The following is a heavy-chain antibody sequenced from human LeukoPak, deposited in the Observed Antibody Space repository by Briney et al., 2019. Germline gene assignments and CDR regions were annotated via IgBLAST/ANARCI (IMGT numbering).Heavy chain of an antibody. V-gene: IGHV3-53*04. J-gene: IGHJ6*02. CDR3: ARDGVVYGMDV. D-gene: IGHD3-16*01. Sequence: GGSLRLSCAASGFTVSSNYMSWVRQAPAKGLEWVSVIYSGGSTYYADSAKGRFAISRHNSKNTLYLQKNSLRAEDTAVYYCARDGVVYGMDVWGQGTTVTVSS. CDR1: GFTVSSNY. CDR2: IYSGGST.